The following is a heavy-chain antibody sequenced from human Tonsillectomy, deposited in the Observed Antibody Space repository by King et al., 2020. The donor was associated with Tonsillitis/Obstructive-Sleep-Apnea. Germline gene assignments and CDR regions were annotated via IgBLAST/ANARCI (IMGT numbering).Heavy chain of an antibody. J-gene: IGHJ4*02. CDR1: GYSFTNYW. Sequence: VQLVESGAEVKKPGESLRISCKGSGYSFTNYWINWVRQMPGKGLEWMGRIDPSDSYSNYSPSFQGHVTISAYKSISTAYLQWSSLKASDSAMYYCAKSYYDILTGYYRDIDYWGQGTLVTVSS. CDR3: AKSYYDILTGYYRDIDY. V-gene: IGHV5-10-1*03. D-gene: IGHD3-9*01. CDR2: IDPSDSYS.